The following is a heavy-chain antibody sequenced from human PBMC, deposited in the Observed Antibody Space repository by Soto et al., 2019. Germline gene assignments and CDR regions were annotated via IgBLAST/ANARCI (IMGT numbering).Heavy chain of an antibody. Sequence: ASVKVSCEASGYTFTSYYMHWVRQAPGQGLEWMGIINPSGGSTSYAQKFQGRVTMTRDTSTSTVYMELSSLRSEDTAVYYCARDFPAVAGHTDNWFDPWGQGTLVTVSS. V-gene: IGHV1-46*01. CDR1: GYTFTSYY. CDR2: INPSGGST. J-gene: IGHJ5*02. CDR3: ARDFPAVAGHTDNWFDP. D-gene: IGHD6-19*01.